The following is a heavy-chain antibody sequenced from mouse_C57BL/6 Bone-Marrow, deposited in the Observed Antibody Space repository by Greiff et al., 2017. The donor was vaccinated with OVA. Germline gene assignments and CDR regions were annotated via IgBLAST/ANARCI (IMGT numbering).Heavy chain of an antibody. J-gene: IGHJ1*03. CDR3: ARRYYGRPWYFDV. D-gene: IGHD1-1*01. V-gene: IGHV1-55*01. CDR1: GYTFTSYW. Sequence: QVQLKQPGAELVKPGASVKMSCKASGYTFTSYWITWVKQRPGQGLEWIGDIYPGSGSTNYNEKFKSKATLTVDTSSSTAYMQLSSLTSEDSAVYYCARRYYGRPWYFDVWGTGTTVTVSS. CDR2: IYPGSGST.